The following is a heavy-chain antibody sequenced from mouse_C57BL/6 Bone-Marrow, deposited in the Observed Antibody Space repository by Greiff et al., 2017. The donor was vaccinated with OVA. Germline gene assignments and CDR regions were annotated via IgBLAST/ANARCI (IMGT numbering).Heavy chain of an antibody. J-gene: IGHJ3*01. V-gene: IGHV1-55*01. CDR2: IYPGSGST. Sequence: VQLQQPGAELVKPGASVKMSCKASGYTFTSYWITWVKQRPGQGLEWIGDIYPGSGSTNYNEKFKSKATLTVDTSSSTAYMQLSSLTSEDSAVYYCARGAYYSNYGLFAYWGQGTLVTVSA. CDR3: ARGAYYSNYGLFAY. D-gene: IGHD2-5*01. CDR1: GYTFTSYW.